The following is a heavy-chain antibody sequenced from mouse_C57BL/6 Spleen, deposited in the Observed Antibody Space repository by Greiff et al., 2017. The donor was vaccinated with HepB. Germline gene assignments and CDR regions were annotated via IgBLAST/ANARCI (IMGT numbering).Heavy chain of an antibody. D-gene: IGHD1-1*01. CDR3: ARPSTVVATRYFDV. CDR1: GYTFTDYY. V-gene: IGHV1-19*01. J-gene: IGHJ1*03. Sequence: LQESGPVLVKPGASVKMSCKASGYTFTDYYMNWVKQSHGKSLEWIGVINPYNGGTSYNQKFKGKATLTVDKSSSTAYMELNSLTSEDSAVYYCARPSTVVATRYFDVWGTGTTVTVSS. CDR2: INPYNGGT.